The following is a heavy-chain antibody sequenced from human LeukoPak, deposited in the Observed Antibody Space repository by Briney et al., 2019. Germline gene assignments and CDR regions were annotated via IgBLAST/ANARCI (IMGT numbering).Heavy chain of an antibody. J-gene: IGHJ5*02. D-gene: IGHD3-22*01. CDR2: IIPIFGAA. CDR1: GGTFSSHA. CDR3: ARSRLSGYYDSSGYYA. V-gene: IGHV1-69*01. Sequence: SVKVSCKXSGGTFSSHAISWVRQAPGQGLEWMGRIIPIFGAANYSQKFQGRVTITADESTSTAYVELSSLRSEDTAVYYCARSRLSGYYDSSGYYAWGQGTLVTVSS.